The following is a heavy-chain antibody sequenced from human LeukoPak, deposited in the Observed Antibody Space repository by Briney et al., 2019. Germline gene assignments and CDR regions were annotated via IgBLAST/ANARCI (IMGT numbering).Heavy chain of an antibody. CDR3: ARDETPDTAMVYYFGY. Sequence: ASVKVSCKASGYTSTSYYMHWVRQAPGQGLEWMGIINPSGGSTSYAQKFQGRVTMTRDTSTSTVYMELSSLRSEDTAVYYCARDETPDTAMVYYFGYWGQGTLVTVSS. CDR2: INPSGGST. V-gene: IGHV1-46*01. CDR1: GYTSTSYY. D-gene: IGHD5-18*01. J-gene: IGHJ4*02.